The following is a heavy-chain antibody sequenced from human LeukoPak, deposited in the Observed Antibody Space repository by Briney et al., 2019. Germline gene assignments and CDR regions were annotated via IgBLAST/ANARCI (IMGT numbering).Heavy chain of an antibody. D-gene: IGHD3-22*01. CDR2: IWYDGSNK. Sequence: PGGSLRLSCAASGFTFSSYGMHWVRQAPGKGLEWVAVIWYDGSNKYYADSVKGRFTISRDNSKNTLYLQMNSLRAEDTAVYYCASHNYDSSGYLVFDYWGQGTLVTVSS. J-gene: IGHJ4*02. V-gene: IGHV3-33*01. CDR3: ASHNYDSSGYLVFDY. CDR1: GFTFSSYG.